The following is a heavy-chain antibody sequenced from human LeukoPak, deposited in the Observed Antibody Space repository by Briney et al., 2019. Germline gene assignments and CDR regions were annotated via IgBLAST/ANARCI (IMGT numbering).Heavy chain of an antibody. J-gene: IGHJ4*02. V-gene: IGHV4-59*01. Sequence: SETLSLTCTVSGGSISSYYWSWIRRPPGKGLEWIGYIYYSGSTNYNPSLKSRVTISVDTSKNQFSLKLSSVTAADTAVYYCARDRVALNYWGQGTLVTVSS. D-gene: IGHD2-15*01. CDR3: ARDRVALNY. CDR1: GGSISSYY. CDR2: IYYSGST.